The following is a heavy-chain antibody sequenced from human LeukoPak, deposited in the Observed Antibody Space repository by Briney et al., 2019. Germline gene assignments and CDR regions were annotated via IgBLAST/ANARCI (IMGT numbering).Heavy chain of an antibody. Sequence: GSLRLSCAASGFTFSSYAMHWVRQAPGKGLEWVAVISYDGSNKYYADSVKGRFTISRDNSKSTLYLQMNSLRAEDTAVYYCATHGVVVAATDFDYWDQGTLVTVSS. CDR3: ATHGVVVAATDFDY. D-gene: IGHD2-15*01. CDR2: ISYDGSNK. CDR1: GFTFSSYA. V-gene: IGHV3-30*04. J-gene: IGHJ4*02.